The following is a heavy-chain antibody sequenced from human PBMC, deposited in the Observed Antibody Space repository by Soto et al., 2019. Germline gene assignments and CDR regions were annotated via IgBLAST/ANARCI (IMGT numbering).Heavy chain of an antibody. CDR2: IWYDGGNK. Sequence: HPGGSLRLSCAASGFTFRSYGMHWVRQAPGKGLEWVAVIWYDGGNKHYADSVKGQVTISADKSINTAYLQWTSLEASDTAMYYCARKFAPEFFDSWGQGTLVTVSS. CDR3: ARKFAPEFFDS. CDR1: GFTFRSYG. J-gene: IGHJ4*02. D-gene: IGHD3-10*01. V-gene: IGHV3-33*01.